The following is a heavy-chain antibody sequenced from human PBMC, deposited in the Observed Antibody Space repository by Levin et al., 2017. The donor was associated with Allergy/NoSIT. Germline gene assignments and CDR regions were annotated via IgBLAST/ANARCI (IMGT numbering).Heavy chain of an antibody. D-gene: IGHD3-10*01. Sequence: ASVKVSCKASGYTFTSYDINWVRQATGQGLEWMGWMNPNSGNTGYAQKFQGRVTMTRNTSISTAYMELSSLRSEDTAVYYCARLTMVRGVIFDDYGMDGWGQGTTVTVSS. V-gene: IGHV1-8*01. J-gene: IGHJ6*02. CDR1: GYTFTSYD. CDR2: MNPNSGNT. CDR3: ARLTMVRGVIFDDYGMDG.